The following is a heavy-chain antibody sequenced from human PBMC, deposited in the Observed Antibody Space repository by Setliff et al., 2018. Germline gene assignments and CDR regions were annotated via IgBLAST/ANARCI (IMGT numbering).Heavy chain of an antibody. CDR1: GGTFSNYG. J-gene: IGHJ6*03. CDR2: TIPIFGTT. Sequence: GASVKVSCKASGGTFSNYGVSWVRQAPGQGLEWMGGTIPIFGTTDYSQKFQGRVTIITDESTNTAFMQLSSLRSEDTAVYYCVREGVDTRSSTDYRYYMDVWGKGTTVTGSS. CDR3: VREGVDTRSSTDYRYYMDV. D-gene: IGHD5-18*01. V-gene: IGHV1-69*05.